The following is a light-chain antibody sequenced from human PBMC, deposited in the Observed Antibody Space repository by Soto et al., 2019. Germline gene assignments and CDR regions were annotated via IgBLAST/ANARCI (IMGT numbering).Light chain of an antibody. Sequence: EVVMTQSPATLSVSPGEGATLSCRASQSVSSNLAWYQQKPGQAPRLLIYGASTRATGIPARFSGGGSGTDFTLTISSLQSEDFAVYDCQQYDNWPMYTFGQGTNVDIK. CDR2: GAS. V-gene: IGKV3-15*01. CDR3: QQYDNWPMYT. J-gene: IGKJ2*01. CDR1: QSVSSN.